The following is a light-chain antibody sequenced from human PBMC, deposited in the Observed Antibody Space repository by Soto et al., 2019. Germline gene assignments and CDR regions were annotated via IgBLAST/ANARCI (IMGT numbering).Light chain of an antibody. J-gene: IGLJ1*01. CDR3: ATWDDSLNGFYV. CDR2: RNN. CDR1: TSNLGSNY. Sequence: QSVLNQPPSASGTPGQAVTISCSRSTSNLGSNYVYWYQQLPGTAPKLLIYRNNQRPSGVPDRFSGSKSGTSASLAISGLRSDDEADYFCATWDDSLNGFYVFGTGTKVTVL. V-gene: IGLV1-47*01.